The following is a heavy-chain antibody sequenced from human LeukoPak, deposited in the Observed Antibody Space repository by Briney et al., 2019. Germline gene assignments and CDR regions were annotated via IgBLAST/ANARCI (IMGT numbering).Heavy chain of an antibody. D-gene: IGHD3-10*01. J-gene: IGHJ6*02. Sequence: SETLSLTCTVSGGSISSYYWSWIRQPPGKGLEWIGYIYYSGSTNYNPSLKSRVTISVDTSKNQFSLKLSSVTAADTAVYYCARAMGPGSYAYYYGMDVWGQGATVTVSS. CDR1: GGSISSYY. CDR2: IYYSGST. CDR3: ARAMGPGSYAYYYGMDV. V-gene: IGHV4-59*01.